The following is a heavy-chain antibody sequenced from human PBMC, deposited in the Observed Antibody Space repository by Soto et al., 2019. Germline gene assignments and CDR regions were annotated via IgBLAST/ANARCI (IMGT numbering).Heavy chain of an antibody. V-gene: IGHV3-73*01. D-gene: IGHD6-19*01. J-gene: IGHJ4*02. CDR2: IRSKANSYAT. CDR1: GFTFSGAA. CDR3: TRLPNSSGWYSDY. Sequence: EVQLVESGGGLVQPGGSLKLSCAASGFTFSGAAMHWVRQASGKVLEWVGRIRSKANSYATAYAASVKGRFTISRDDSKNTAYLQMNSLKTEDTAVYYCTRLPNSSGWYSDYWGQGTLVTVSS.